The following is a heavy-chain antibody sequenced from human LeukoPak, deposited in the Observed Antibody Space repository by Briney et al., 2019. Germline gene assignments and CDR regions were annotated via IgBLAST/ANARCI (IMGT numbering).Heavy chain of an antibody. V-gene: IGHV3-23*01. CDR3: AKGSPDCSGGSCYDY. J-gene: IGHJ4*02. D-gene: IGHD2-15*01. CDR2: ISGSGGST. Sequence: GGSLRLSCVASGFTFSSYAMSWVRQAPGKGLEWISAISGSGGSTYYADSVKGRFTISRDNSKNTLYLRMNSLRAEDTAVYYCAKGSPDCSGGSCYDYWGQGTLVTVSS. CDR1: GFTFSSYA.